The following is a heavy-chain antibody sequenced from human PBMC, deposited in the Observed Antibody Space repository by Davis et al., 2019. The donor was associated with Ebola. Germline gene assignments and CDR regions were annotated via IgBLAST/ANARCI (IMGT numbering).Heavy chain of an antibody. CDR1: GFIFSHHW. J-gene: IGHJ4*02. CDR2: ISSSSSYI. CDR3: ARSRVPDPTTPFDH. V-gene: IGHV3-21*04. Sequence: PGGSLRLSCAASGFIFSHHWMSWVRQAPGKGLEWVSSISSSSSYIYYADSVKGRFTISRDNAKNSLYLQMNSLRAEDTAVYYCARSRVPDPTTPFDHWGQGTLVTVSS. D-gene: IGHD1-26*01.